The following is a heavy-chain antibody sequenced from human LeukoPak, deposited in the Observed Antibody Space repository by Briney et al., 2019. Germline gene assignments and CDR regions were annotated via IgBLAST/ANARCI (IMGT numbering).Heavy chain of an antibody. CDR1: GFTFSSYS. CDR3: ARVGGSRRQYYFDY. J-gene: IGHJ4*02. CDR2: ISSSSYI. D-gene: IGHD2-15*01. Sequence: GGSLRLSCAASGFTFSSYSMNWVRQAPGKGLEWVSSISSSSYIYYADSVKGRFTISRDNAKNSLYLQMNSLRAEDTAVYYCARVGGSRRQYYFDYWGQGTLVTVSS. V-gene: IGHV3-21*01.